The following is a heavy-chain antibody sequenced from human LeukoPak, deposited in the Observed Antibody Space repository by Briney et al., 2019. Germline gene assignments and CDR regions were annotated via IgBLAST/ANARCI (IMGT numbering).Heavy chain of an antibody. CDR1: GYTFTSYY. Sequence: GASVKVSCKASGYTFTSYYMHWVRQAPGQGLEWMGRINPNSGGTNYAQKFQGRVTMTRDTSISTAYMELSRLRSDDTAVYYCARVRLNSSGWYKGGIDYWGQGTLVTVSS. CDR3: ARVRLNSSGWYKGGIDY. V-gene: IGHV1-2*06. D-gene: IGHD6-19*01. J-gene: IGHJ4*02. CDR2: INPNSGGT.